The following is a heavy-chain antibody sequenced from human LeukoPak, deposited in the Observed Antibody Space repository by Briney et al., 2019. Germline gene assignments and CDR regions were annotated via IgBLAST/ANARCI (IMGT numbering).Heavy chain of an antibody. V-gene: IGHV3-74*01. J-gene: IGHJ4*02. CDR3: SAHETLIVVRPFDH. CDR1: GLTFSSYW. Sequence: PGGSLRLSCAASGLTFSSYWVHWVRQVPGKGPVWVSRIDPDGTSTSYADSVKGRFTISIDNAKNTLYLQMNSLRAEDAAVYYCSAHETLIVVRPFDHWGQGTVVTVSP. CDR2: IDPDGTST. D-gene: IGHD3-22*01.